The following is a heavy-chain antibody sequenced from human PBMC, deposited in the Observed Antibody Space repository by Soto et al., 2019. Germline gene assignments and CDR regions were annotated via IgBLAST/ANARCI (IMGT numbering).Heavy chain of an antibody. V-gene: IGHV1-69*01. CDR2: IVPIFGTA. Sequence: QVQLVQSGAEVKKPGSSVKVSCKASGGTFSSYAISWVRQAPGQGLEWMGGIVPIFGTANYAQKFQGRVTITADESTSTAYLELSSLRSEDTAVYYCASPNPYCGGDCYSNANYYYYGMDVWGQGTTVAVSS. CDR1: GGTFSSYA. J-gene: IGHJ6*02. CDR3: ASPNPYCGGDCYSNANYYYYGMDV. D-gene: IGHD2-21*02.